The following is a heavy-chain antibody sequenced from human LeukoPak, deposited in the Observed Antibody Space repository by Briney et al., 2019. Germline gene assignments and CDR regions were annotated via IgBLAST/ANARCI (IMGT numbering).Heavy chain of an antibody. CDR1: GGSISSRGYY. CDR2: IYYSGST. D-gene: IGHD1-26*01. Sequence: PSETLSLTCTVSGGSISSRGYYWGWIRQPPGKGLEWIASIYYSGSTYYNPSLKSRVTISVDTSKNQLSLKLSSLTAPDTAVYYCARHEYSGSYYGLSWFDPWGQGTLVTVSS. V-gene: IGHV4-39*01. CDR3: ARHEYSGSYYGLSWFDP. J-gene: IGHJ5*02.